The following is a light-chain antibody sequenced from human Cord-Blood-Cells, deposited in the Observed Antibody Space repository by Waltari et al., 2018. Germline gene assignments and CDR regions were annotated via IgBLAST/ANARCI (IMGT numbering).Light chain of an antibody. V-gene: IGLV1-40*01. J-gene: IGLJ3*02. CDR3: QSYDSSLSGSV. Sequence: QSVLTQPPSVSGAPGQRVTISCTGSSSNIGAGYDVHWYQQLPGTAPKLLIYGNSNRPSGVPDRIPGSKSGASASLAITGLQAEDEADYYCQSYDSSLSGSVFGGGTKLTVL. CDR1: SSNIGAGYD. CDR2: GNS.